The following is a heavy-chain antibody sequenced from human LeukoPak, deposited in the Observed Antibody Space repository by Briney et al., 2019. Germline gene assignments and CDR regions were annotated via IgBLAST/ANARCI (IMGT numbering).Heavy chain of an antibody. V-gene: IGHV4-38-2*02. CDR3: ARDYLPIAAAGAFDI. J-gene: IGHJ3*02. CDR1: GYSISSGYY. CDR2: IYHSGST. Sequence: SETLSLTCTVSGYSISSGYYWGWIRQPPGKGLEWVGSIYHSGSTYYSPSLKSRVTISVDTSKNQFSLKLSSVTAADTAVDYCARDYLPIAAAGAFDIWGQGTMITVSS. D-gene: IGHD6-13*01.